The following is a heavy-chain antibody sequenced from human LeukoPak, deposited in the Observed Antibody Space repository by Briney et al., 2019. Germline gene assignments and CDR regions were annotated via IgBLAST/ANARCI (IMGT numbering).Heavy chain of an antibody. CDR1: GGSISRSDW. CDR3: ATYSSAAGGSYYYYYMDV. V-gene: IGHV4-4*02. D-gene: IGHD6-13*01. CDR2: IYHSGST. J-gene: IGHJ6*03. Sequence: SETLSLTCAVSGGSISRSDWWSWVRQPPGKGLEWIGEIYHSGSTNYNPSLKSRVTISVDKSKNQFSLKLSSVTAADTAVYYCATYSSAAGGSYYYYYMDVWGKGTTVTVSS.